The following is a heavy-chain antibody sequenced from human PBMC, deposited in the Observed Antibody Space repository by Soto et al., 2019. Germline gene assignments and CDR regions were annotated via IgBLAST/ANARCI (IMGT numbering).Heavy chain of an antibody. Sequence: GGSLRLSCAASGFTFSSYWMSWVRQAPGKGLEWVANIKQDGSEKYYVDSVKGRFTISRDNAKNSLYLQMNSLRAEDTAVYYCARAPLDIVATMTHFDYWGQGTLVTVSS. CDR1: GFTFSSYW. D-gene: IGHD5-12*01. CDR3: ARAPLDIVATMTHFDY. V-gene: IGHV3-7*05. CDR2: IKQDGSEK. J-gene: IGHJ4*02.